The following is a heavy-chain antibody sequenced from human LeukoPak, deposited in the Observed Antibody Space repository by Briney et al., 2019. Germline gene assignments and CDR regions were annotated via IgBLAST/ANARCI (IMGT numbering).Heavy chain of an antibody. D-gene: IGHD2-2*02. CDR2: ISPTGYTI. CDR3: AKVGRTGCSSTSCYIGNYYYYMDV. V-gene: IGHV3-48*03. CDR1: AFSFSSYE. J-gene: IGHJ6*03. Sequence: GGSLRLSCAASAFSFSSYEMNWVRQAPGQGLEWVSYISPTGYTIYYADSVKGRFTISRDNSKNTLYLQMNSLRAEDTAVYYCAKVGRTGCSSTSCYIGNYYYYMDVWGKGTTVTVSS.